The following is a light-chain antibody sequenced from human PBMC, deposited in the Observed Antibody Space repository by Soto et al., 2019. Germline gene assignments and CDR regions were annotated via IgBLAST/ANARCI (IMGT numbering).Light chain of an antibody. V-gene: IGKV3-20*01. CDR2: GAS. CDR3: QQYGSTPFT. J-gene: IGKJ3*01. Sequence: EIVVTQSPGTLSLSPGERATLSCRASQSVSSNYLAWYQQKPGQAPRLLIYGASSRASDIPDRFSGSGSGTHFTLIISRLEPEDFAMYYCQQYGSTPFTFGPGTKVDVK. CDR1: QSVSSNY.